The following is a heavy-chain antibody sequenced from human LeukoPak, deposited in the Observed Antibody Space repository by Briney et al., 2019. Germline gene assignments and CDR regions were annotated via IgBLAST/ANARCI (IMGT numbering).Heavy chain of an antibody. CDR2: IYSGGST. Sequence: TGGSLRLSCAASGFTVSSNYMGWVRQAPGKGLEWVSVIYSGGSTYYADSVKGRFTISRDNSKNTLYLQMNSLRAEDTAVYYCARIPQYYYDSSGYFDYWGQGTLVTVSS. J-gene: IGHJ4*02. CDR1: GFTVSSNY. V-gene: IGHV3-66*01. D-gene: IGHD3-22*01. CDR3: ARIPQYYYDSSGYFDY.